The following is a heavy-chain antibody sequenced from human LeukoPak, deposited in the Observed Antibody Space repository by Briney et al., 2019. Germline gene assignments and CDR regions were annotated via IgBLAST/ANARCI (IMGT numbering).Heavy chain of an antibody. D-gene: IGHD2-15*01. V-gene: IGHV4-39*07. Sequence: SETLSLTCTVSGGSTSSSSYYWGWIRQPPGKGLEWIGSIYYSGSTYYNPSLKSRVTISVDTSKNQFSLKLSSVTAADTAVYYCAREALGYCSGGSCPHLYGMDVWGQGTTVTVSS. J-gene: IGHJ6*02. CDR2: IYYSGST. CDR3: AREALGYCSGGSCPHLYGMDV. CDR1: GGSTSSSSYY.